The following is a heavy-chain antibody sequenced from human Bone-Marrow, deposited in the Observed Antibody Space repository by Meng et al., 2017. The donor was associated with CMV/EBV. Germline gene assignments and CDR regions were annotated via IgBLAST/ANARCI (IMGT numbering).Heavy chain of an antibody. CDR2: IRFDGSNK. V-gene: IGHV3-30*02. Sequence: GESLKISCAASGFTFSSYAMHWVRQAPGKGLEWVAFIRFDGSNKYYADSVKGRFTISRENAKNSLYLQMNSLRAGDTAVYYCARDKGYGMDVWGQGTTVTSP. CDR1: GFTFSSYA. CDR3: ARDKGYGMDV. J-gene: IGHJ6*02.